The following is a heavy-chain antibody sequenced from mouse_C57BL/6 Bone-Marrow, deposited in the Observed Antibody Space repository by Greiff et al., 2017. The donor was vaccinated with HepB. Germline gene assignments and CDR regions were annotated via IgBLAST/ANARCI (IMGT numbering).Heavy chain of an antibody. V-gene: IGHV1-54*01. CDR2: INPGSGGT. CDR3: ARFSYDYEGFAY. Sequence: VQLQQSGAELVRPGTSVKVSCKASGYAFTNYLIEWVKQRPGQGLEWIGVINPGSGGTNYNEKFKGKATLTADKSSSTAYMQLSSLTSEDSAVYFCARFSYDYEGFAYWGQGTLVTVSA. D-gene: IGHD2-4*01. CDR1: GYAFTNYL. J-gene: IGHJ3*01.